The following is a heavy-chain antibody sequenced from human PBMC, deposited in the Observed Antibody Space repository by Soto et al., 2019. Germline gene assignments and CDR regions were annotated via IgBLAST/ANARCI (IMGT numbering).Heavy chain of an antibody. CDR3: ARDYVGGSYRPRGGMDV. Sequence: QVQLVQSGAEVKKPGASVKVSCKASGYTFTSYGISWVRQAPGQGLEWMGWISAYNGNTNYAQKLQGRVTLTTDTTRSTAYLELRSLRSDDKAVSYCARDYVGGSYRPRGGMDVWGNGTTVTVAS. D-gene: IGHD3-16*02. J-gene: IGHJ6*04. CDR1: GYTFTSYG. CDR2: ISAYNGNT. V-gene: IGHV1-18*01.